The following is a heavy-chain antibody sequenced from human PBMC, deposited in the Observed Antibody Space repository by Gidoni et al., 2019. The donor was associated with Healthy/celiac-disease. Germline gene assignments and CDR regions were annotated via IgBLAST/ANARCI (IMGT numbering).Heavy chain of an antibody. CDR3: ARLPGGNSCPMADCWFDP. CDR1: GYSFTSYW. Sequence: EVQLVQSGAEVKKPGESLKISCKGSGYSFTSYWIGWVRQMPGKGLEWMGIIYPGDSDTRYSPSFQGQVTISADKSISTAYLQWSSLKASDTAMYYCARLPGGNSCPMADCWFDPWGQGTLVTVSS. D-gene: IGHD6-13*01. CDR2: IYPGDSDT. V-gene: IGHV5-51*01. J-gene: IGHJ5*02.